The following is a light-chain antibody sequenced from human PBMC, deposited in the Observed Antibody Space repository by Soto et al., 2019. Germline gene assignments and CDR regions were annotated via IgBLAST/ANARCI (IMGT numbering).Light chain of an antibody. CDR2: DAS. CDR3: HQRQYWPPIP. Sequence: TQTENTLSLSPGERANLSLRIILRFSSYLAWYQQKPGQAPRLLNYDASNRATGIPARFTGSGSGTAFNLTISTLEPEDFAVYYCHQRQYWPPIPFAQGTRLEIK. V-gene: IGKV3-11*01. CDR1: LRFSSY. J-gene: IGKJ5*01.